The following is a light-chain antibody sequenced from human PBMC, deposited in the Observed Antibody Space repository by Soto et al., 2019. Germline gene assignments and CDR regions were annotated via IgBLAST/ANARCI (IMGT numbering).Light chain of an antibody. J-gene: IGKJ5*01. Sequence: EIVLTQSPATLSLSPGERATLSCRPSQSVSSAYLAWYQQKPGQAPRLLIYGASTRAAGIPDRFSGSGSWTEFTLTINTLQSADFAVYYCQQYNNWPPITFGQGTRLEIK. V-gene: IGKV3D-15*01. CDR3: QQYNNWPPIT. CDR2: GAS. CDR1: QSVSSAY.